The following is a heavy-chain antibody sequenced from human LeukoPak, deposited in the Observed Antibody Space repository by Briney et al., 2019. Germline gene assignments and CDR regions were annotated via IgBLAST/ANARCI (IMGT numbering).Heavy chain of an antibody. V-gene: IGHV4-38-2*01. Sequence: RTSETLSLTCAVSGYSISSGYRWGWIRQPPGKGLEWIGSIYHSGTTHYNPSLKSRVTISVDTSKNRFSLKLSSVTAADTAIYYCARTDGSGGDYWGQGTLVTVSS. CDR2: IYHSGTT. CDR1: GYSISSGYR. CDR3: ARTDGSGGDY. J-gene: IGHJ4*02. D-gene: IGHD3-10*01.